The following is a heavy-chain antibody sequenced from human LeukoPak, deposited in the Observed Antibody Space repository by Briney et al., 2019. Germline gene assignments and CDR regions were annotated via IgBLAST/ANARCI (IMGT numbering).Heavy chain of an antibody. CDR2: ISGSGGST. Sequence: WGSLRLSCAASGFSFSTYAMSWVRQAPGKGLEWVSGISGSGGSTYYADSVKGRFTISRDNSKNTLYLQMNSLRAEDTALYYCASDILTGYYGAYFDYWGQGTLVTVSS. V-gene: IGHV3-23*01. CDR3: ASDILTGYYGAYFDY. D-gene: IGHD3-9*01. J-gene: IGHJ4*02. CDR1: GFSFSTYA.